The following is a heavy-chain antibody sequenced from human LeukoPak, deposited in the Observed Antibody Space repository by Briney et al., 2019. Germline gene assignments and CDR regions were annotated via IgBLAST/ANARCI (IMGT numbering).Heavy chain of an antibody. CDR2: ISSSSTYI. CDR3: ATDGLRSNKLQFDY. J-gene: IGHJ4*02. Sequence: PGGSLRLSCAASGFTFSCYSMNWVRQAPGKGLEWVSSISSSSTYIYYADSLKGRFTISRDDAKNSLYLQMSSLRAEDTAVYYCATDGLRSNKLQFDYWGQGTLVTVSS. CDR1: GFTFSCYS. D-gene: IGHD1/OR15-1a*01. V-gene: IGHV3-21*01.